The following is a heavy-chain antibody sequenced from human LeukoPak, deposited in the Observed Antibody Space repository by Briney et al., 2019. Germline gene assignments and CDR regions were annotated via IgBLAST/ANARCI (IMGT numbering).Heavy chain of an antibody. D-gene: IGHD6-13*01. CDR1: GFTFSSYA. CDR3: AKGGYSGSWYGGNDAFDI. Sequence: PGGSLRLSCAASGFTFSSYAMSWVRQAPGKGLEWVSAISGSGGSTYYADSVKGRFTISRDNSKNTLYLQMNSLRAEDTAVYYCAKGGYSGSWYGGNDAFDIWGQGTMVTVSS. V-gene: IGHV3-23*01. J-gene: IGHJ3*02. CDR2: ISGSGGST.